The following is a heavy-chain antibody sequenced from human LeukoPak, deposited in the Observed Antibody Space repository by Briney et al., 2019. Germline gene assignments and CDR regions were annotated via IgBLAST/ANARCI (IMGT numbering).Heavy chain of an antibody. CDR1: GFTFSSYA. Sequence: GRSLRLSCAASGFTFSSYAMHWVRQAPGKGLEWVAIIWYDGQNKYYAESVKGRFTISRDNSKNTLYLQMNSLSDDDTAVYYCAREWGRIAVAGGPGYWGQGTLVTVSS. D-gene: IGHD6-19*01. V-gene: IGHV3-33*08. CDR2: IWYDGQNK. J-gene: IGHJ4*02. CDR3: AREWGRIAVAGGPGY.